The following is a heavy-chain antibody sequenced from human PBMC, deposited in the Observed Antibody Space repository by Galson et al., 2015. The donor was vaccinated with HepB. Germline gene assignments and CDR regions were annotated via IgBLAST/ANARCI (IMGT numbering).Heavy chain of an antibody. CDR1: GGTFSSYA. CDR3: ARDDYYDSSGYHGMDV. D-gene: IGHD3-22*01. CDR2: IIPIFGTA. Sequence: SVKVSCKASGGTFSSYAISWVRQAPGQGLEWMGGIIPIFGTANYAQKFQGRVTITADESTSTAYMELSSVTAADTAVYYCARDDYYDSSGYHGMDVWGQGTTVTVSS. V-gene: IGHV1-69*13. J-gene: IGHJ6*02.